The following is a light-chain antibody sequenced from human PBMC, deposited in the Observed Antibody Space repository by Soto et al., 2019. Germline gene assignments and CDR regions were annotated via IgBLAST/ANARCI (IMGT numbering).Light chain of an antibody. CDR2: KAS. Sequence: DIQMTQSPSTLSASVGDRVTITCGASQSISSWLAWYQQKPGKAPKLLIYKASNLESGVPSRFSGSGSGTEFTLSISSLQPDDSATYYCQQYNNNWTFGQGTKVEIK. CDR1: QSISSW. J-gene: IGKJ1*01. V-gene: IGKV1-5*03. CDR3: QQYNNNWT.